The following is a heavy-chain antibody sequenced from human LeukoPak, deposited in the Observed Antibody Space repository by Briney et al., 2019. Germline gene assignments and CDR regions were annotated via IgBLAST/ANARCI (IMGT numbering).Heavy chain of an antibody. CDR1: GYTFTSYG. CDR2: ISAYNGNT. D-gene: IGHD3-10*01. CDR3: ARDDSTDYYGSGLTLDY. Sequence: GASVKVSCKASGYTFTSYGISWVRQAPGQGLEWMGWISAYNGNTNYAQKLQGRVTMTTDTSTSTAYMELRSLRSDDTAVYYCARDDSTDYYGSGLTLDYWGQGTLVTVSS. V-gene: IGHV1-18*01. J-gene: IGHJ4*02.